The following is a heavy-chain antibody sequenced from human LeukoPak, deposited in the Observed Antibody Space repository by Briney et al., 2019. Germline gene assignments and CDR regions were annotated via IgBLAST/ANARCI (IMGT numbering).Heavy chain of an antibody. J-gene: IGHJ4*02. D-gene: IGHD4-17*01. V-gene: IGHV3-30*18. CDR1: GFTFSSYG. CDR3: AKVGYGDYGDY. Sequence: GGSLRLSCAASGFTFSSYGMHWVRQAPGKGLEWVAVISYDGSNKYYADSVKGRFTISRDNSKNTLYLQMNSLRAEDTAVYYCAKVGYGDYGDYWGQGTLVTVSS. CDR2: ISYDGSNK.